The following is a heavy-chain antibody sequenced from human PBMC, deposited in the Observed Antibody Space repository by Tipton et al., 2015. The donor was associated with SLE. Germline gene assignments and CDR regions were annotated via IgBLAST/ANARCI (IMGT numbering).Heavy chain of an antibody. V-gene: IGHV4-30-2*01. D-gene: IGHD5-12*01. CDR3: ARGSRIVATIPYYFDY. CDR1: GGSISSGGYS. Sequence: TLSLTCAVSGGSISSGGYSWSWIRQPPGKGLEWIGYIYHSGSTYYNPSLKSRVTISVDRSKNQFSLKLSSVTAADTAVYYCARGSRIVATIPYYFDYWGQGTLVTVSS. J-gene: IGHJ4*02. CDR2: IYHSGST.